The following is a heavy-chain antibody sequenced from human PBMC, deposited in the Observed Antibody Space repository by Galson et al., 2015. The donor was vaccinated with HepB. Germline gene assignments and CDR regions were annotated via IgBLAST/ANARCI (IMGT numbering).Heavy chain of an antibody. J-gene: IGHJ3*02. D-gene: IGHD3-10*01. CDR1: GDTFNSYP. CDR3: AALLPVYGSGSFGGAFDI. V-gene: IGHV1-69*08. CDR2: IVPILTTA. Sequence: SVKVSCKASGDTFNSYPINWVRQAPGQGLEWMGRIVPILTTADYAQKFQGGVTIPADKSTNTVYMELSSLRPEDTAMYYCAALLPVYGSGSFGGAFDIWGQGTMVTVSS.